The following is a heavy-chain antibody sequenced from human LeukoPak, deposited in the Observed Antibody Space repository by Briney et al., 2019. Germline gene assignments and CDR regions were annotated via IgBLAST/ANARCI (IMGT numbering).Heavy chain of an antibody. CDR2: IIPIFGTA. J-gene: IGHJ4*02. D-gene: IGHD2-15*01. Sequence: SVNVSCKASGGTFSSYAISWVRQAPGQGLEWMGRIIPIFGTANYAQKFQGRVTITTDESTSTAYMELSSLRSEDTAVYYCARGYCSGGSCYFDYWGQGTLVTVSS. CDR1: GGTFSSYA. CDR3: ARGYCSGGSCYFDY. V-gene: IGHV1-69*05.